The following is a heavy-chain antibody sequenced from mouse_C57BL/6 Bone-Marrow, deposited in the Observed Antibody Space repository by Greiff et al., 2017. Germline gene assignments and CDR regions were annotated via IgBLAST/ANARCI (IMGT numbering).Heavy chain of an antibody. CDR1: GYTFTSYW. V-gene: IGHV1-64*01. J-gene: IGHJ2*01. CDR3: ARRTIIKDYFDY. D-gene: IGHD2-4*01. Sequence: QVQLQQPGAELVKPGASVKLSCKASGYTFTSYWMHWVKQRPGQGLEWIGMIHPNSGSTNYNEKFKSKATLTVDKSSSTAYMQLSSLTSEDSAVYDGARRTIIKDYFDYWGQGTTLTVSS. CDR2: IHPNSGST.